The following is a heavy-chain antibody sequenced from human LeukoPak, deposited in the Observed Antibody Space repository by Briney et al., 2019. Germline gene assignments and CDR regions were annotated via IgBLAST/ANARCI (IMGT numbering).Heavy chain of an antibody. CDR3: ARLSYDFWSGYYYFDY. D-gene: IGHD3-3*01. V-gene: IGHV4-34*01. Sequence: MASETLSLTCAVYGGSFSGYYWSWIRQPPGKGLEWIGEINHSGSTNYNPSLKSRVTISVDTSKNQFSLKLSSVTAADTAVYYCARLSYDFWSGYYYFDYWGQGTLVTVSS. CDR2: INHSGST. CDR1: GGSFSGYY. J-gene: IGHJ4*02.